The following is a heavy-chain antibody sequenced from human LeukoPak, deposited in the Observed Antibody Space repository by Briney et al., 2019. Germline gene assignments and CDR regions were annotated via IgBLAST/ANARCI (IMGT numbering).Heavy chain of an antibody. CDR2: MNPNSGNT. CDR3: AKAGIVATMNADWFDP. CDR1: GYTFTSYD. V-gene: IGHV1-8*01. Sequence: ASVTVSCKASGYTFTSYDINWVRQAAGQGREGMGWMNPNSGNTGYAQKFKRRVTMPRDTSISTAYMDLSSLRSEDTAVYYCAKAGIVATMNADWFDPWGQGTLVTVSS. J-gene: IGHJ5*02. D-gene: IGHD5-12*01.